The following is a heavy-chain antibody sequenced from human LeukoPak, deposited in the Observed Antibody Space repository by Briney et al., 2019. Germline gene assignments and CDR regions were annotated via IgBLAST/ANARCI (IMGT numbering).Heavy chain of an antibody. CDR3: AKGGTAMVSY. D-gene: IGHD5-18*01. V-gene: IGHV1-2*02. J-gene: IGHJ4*02. CDR2: INPNSGGT. Sequence: ASVKVSCKASGYTFTDYYIHWVRQAPGQGLEWLGWINPNSGGTNYAQKFQGRVTMTRDTSISTAYMELSRLRSDDTAVYYCAKGGTAMVSYWGQGTLVTVSS. CDR1: GYTFTDYY.